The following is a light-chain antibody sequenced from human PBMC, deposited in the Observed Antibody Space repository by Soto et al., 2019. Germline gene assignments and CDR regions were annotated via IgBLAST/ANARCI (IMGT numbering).Light chain of an antibody. CDR2: GAS. CDR1: QSVSSSH. J-gene: IGKJ4*01. CDR3: HQYDSSPLT. V-gene: IGKV3-20*01. Sequence: EIVLTQSPGTLSLSPGERATLSCSASQSVSSSHLAWYQQKPGQAPRLLIYGASSRATGIPDGFSGSGSGTDFTLTISRLELEDFAVYYCHQYDSSPLTFGGGTKVESK.